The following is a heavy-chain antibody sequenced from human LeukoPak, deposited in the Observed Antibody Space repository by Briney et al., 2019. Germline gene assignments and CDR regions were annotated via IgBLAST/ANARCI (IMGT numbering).Heavy chain of an antibody. D-gene: IGHD3-9*01. V-gene: IGHV4-38-2*02. J-gene: IGHJ5*02. CDR1: GYSISSGYY. Sequence: SETLSLTCTVSGYSISSGYYWGWSRQPPGKGREGIGSIYHSGSTNYNPSLKRGVTISVDTSKNKFSLKLSSVTAADTAVYYCARIPYDILTDAWGQGTLVTVSS. CDR3: ARIPYDILTDA. CDR2: IYHSGST.